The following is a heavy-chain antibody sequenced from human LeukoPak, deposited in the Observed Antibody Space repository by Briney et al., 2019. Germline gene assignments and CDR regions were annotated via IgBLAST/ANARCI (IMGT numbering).Heavy chain of an antibody. D-gene: IGHD6-19*01. CDR1: GFTFDDYT. V-gene: IGHV3-43*01. CDR2: ISWDGGST. Sequence: GGSLRLSCAASGFTFDDYTMHWVRQAPGKGLEWVSVISWDGGSTYYADSVKGRFTISRDNSKNSLYLQMNSLRTEDTALYYCARGGRYSSGWYPFDYWGQGTLVTVSS. J-gene: IGHJ4*02. CDR3: ARGGRYSSGWYPFDY.